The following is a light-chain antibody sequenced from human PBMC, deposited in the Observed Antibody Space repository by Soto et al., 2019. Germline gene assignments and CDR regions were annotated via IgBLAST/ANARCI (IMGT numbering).Light chain of an antibody. CDR3: ATWDDSLKGV. CDR2: TNH. CDR1: ASNLGGNP. V-gene: IGLV1-44*01. Sequence: QSVLTQPPSVSGTPGQKVSISCSGSASNLGGNPVNWYQHLPGAAPKLLIYTNHQRPSGVPDRFSGSKSGTSAFLVISGLQSEDEADYYCATWDDSLKGVFGTGTKLTVL. J-gene: IGLJ1*01.